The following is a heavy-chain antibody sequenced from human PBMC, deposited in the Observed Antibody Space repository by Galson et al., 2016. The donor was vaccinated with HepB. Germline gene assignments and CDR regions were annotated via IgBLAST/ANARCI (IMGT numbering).Heavy chain of an antibody. CDR3: ARDSCSTTSCDSPHAFHL. J-gene: IGHJ3*01. Sequence: SLRLSCAASGFSFSSYYMNWVRQAPGKGLEWVSYISSSSDTTHYADSVKGRFTISRDNAKKSLYLQMNSLRDDDTAVYFCARDSCSTTSCDSPHAFHLWGQGTMVTVSS. V-gene: IGHV3-48*02. D-gene: IGHD2-2*02. CDR1: GFSFSSYY. CDR2: ISSSSDTT.